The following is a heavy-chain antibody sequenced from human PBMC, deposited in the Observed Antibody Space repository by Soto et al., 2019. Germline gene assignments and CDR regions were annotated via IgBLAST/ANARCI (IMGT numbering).Heavy chain of an antibody. CDR1: GFSFGTYG. J-gene: IGHJ4*02. D-gene: IGHD3-3*01. CDR2: ITGGGT. CDR3: AKDKERGGYDSDFDS. Sequence: GGSLRLSCAASGFSFGTYGMGWVRQAPGKGLEWVSTITGGGTYYAASVEGRFTISRDNYRNTLYLQMSSLRAEDTALYYCAKDKERGGYDSDFDSWGQGTLVTVSS. V-gene: IGHV3-23*01.